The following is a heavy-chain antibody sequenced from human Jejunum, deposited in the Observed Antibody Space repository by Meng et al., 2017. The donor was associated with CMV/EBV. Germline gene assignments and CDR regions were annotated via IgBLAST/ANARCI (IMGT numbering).Heavy chain of an antibody. V-gene: IGHV5-51*01. J-gene: IGHJ4*02. Sequence: KGSGDTCTNDWSGWVGQMPGKGLECMGIIYPGDTENKDSTSYQGQVTISADKSINTAYLQWSSLQASDTAMYYCARSTTVTDFDSWGQGTLVTVSS. CDR2: IYPGDTEN. CDR3: ARSTTVTDFDS. D-gene: IGHD4-11*01. CDR1: GDTCTNDW.